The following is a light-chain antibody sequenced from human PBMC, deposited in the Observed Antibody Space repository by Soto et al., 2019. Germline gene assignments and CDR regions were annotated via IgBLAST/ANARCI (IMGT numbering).Light chain of an antibody. CDR3: MQALQTPPT. CDR2: LGS. J-gene: IGKJ1*01. CDR1: QSLLHNNGYNY. V-gene: IGKV2-28*01. Sequence: DLVMTQSPLSLPVTPGEPASISCRSSQSLLHNNGYNYLDWYLQKPGQSPQLLIYLGSNRASGVPDRFSGSGSDTDFTLKISRVEAEDVGVHYCMQALQTPPTFGQGTKVEIK.